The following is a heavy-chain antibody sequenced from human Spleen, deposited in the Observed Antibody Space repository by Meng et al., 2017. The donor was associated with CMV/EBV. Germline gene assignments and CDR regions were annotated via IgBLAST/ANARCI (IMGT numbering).Heavy chain of an antibody. CDR1: GYY. V-gene: IGHV4-34*01. Sequence: GYYWSWIRQPPGKGLEWIGEINHSGSTNYNPSLKSRVTISVDTSKNQFSLKLSSVTAADTAVYYCARELGYCSSTSCLNWFDPWGQGTLVTVSS. J-gene: IGHJ5*02. CDR3: ARELGYCSSTSCLNWFDP. D-gene: IGHD2-2*01. CDR2: INHSGST.